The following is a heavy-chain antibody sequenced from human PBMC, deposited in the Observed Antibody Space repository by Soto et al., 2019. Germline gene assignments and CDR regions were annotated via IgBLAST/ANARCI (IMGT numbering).Heavy chain of an antibody. CDR2: IYTSGTT. Sequence: SYTLSLTCTVYGRSMIGYYWSWIRQPAGERLEWIGRIYTSGTTDFNPSLKGRVTMSVDTSKNQFSLKLTSVTAADTALYYCAREDYYDTGYYVVWGQGTQVTVS. D-gene: IGHD3-9*01. CDR1: GRSMIGYY. CDR3: AREDYYDTGYYVV. V-gene: IGHV4-4*07. J-gene: IGHJ4*02.